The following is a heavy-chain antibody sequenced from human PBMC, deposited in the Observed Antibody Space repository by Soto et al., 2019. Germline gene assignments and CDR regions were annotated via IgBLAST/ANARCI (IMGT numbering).Heavy chain of an antibody. CDR3: ASWRGGYTYGLDH. CDR1: GFTFSSQW. V-gene: IGHV3-74*01. J-gene: IGHJ4*02. Sequence: EVQLVESGGGLVQPGGSLRLSCAASGFTFSSQWLHWVRQAPGKGLVWISRINNDGTSTNYADSVKGRLTVSRDNAKKTMSLQMNSLRAEDTAVYYCASWRGGYTYGLDHWGQGTPVTVSS. CDR2: INNDGTST. D-gene: IGHD5-18*01.